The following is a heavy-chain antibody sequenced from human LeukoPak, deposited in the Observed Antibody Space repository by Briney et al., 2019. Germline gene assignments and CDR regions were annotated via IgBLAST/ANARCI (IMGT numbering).Heavy chain of an antibody. Sequence: GGSLRLSCAASGFTFSSYAMNWVRQAPGKGLEWVSGISGSGGSTYYADSVKGRFTISRDNSKNTLYLQMNSLRAEDTAVYYCAKRYCSSSSCSFFDYWGQGALVTVSS. V-gene: IGHV3-23*01. D-gene: IGHD2-2*01. J-gene: IGHJ4*02. CDR2: ISGSGGST. CDR1: GFTFSSYA. CDR3: AKRYCSSSSCSFFDY.